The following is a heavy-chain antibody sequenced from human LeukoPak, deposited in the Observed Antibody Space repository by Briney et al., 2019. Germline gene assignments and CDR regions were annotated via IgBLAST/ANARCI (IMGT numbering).Heavy chain of an antibody. CDR1: GFTFSSYS. V-gene: IGHV3-21*01. J-gene: IGHJ3*02. CDR2: ISSSSSYI. Sequence: GGSLRLSCAASGFTFSSYSMNWVRQAPGKGLEWVSSISSSSSYIYYADSVKGRFTVSRGNAKNSLYLQMNSLRAEDTAVYYCARDNTIFGVVIIKDDAFDIWGQGTMVTVSS. CDR3: ARDNTIFGVVIIKDDAFDI. D-gene: IGHD3-3*01.